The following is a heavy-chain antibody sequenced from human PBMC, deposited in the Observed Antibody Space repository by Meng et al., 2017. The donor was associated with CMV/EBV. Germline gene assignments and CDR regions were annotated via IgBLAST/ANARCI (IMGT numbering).Heavy chain of an antibody. CDR1: GGSFSGYY. D-gene: IGHD6-13*01. Sequence: SETLSLTCAAYGGSFSGYYWSWIRQPPGKGLEWIGEINHSGSTNYNPSLKSRVTISVDTSKNQFSLKLSSVTAADTAVYYCARGIAAAGEHHGPWGQGTLVTVSS. CDR2: INHSGST. V-gene: IGHV4-34*01. CDR3: ARGIAAAGEHHGP. J-gene: IGHJ5*02.